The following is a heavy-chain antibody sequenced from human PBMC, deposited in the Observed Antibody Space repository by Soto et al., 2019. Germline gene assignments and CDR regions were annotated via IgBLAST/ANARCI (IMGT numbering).Heavy chain of an antibody. D-gene: IGHD6-19*01. CDR3: ARDDGLGYYYYGMDV. V-gene: IGHV1-2*02. CDR2: INPNSGGT. J-gene: IGHJ6*02. CDR1: GYTFTGYY. Sequence: XSVKVSCKASGYTFTGYYMHWVRQAPGQGLEWMGWINPNSGGTNYAQKFQGRVTMTRDTSISTAYMELSRLRSDDTAVYYCARDDGLGYYYYGMDVWGQGTTVTVSS.